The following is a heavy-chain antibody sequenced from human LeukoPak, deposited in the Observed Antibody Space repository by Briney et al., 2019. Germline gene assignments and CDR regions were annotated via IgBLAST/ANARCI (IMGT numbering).Heavy chain of an antibody. CDR1: GGSISSGSYY. CDR3: ARGITIFGVVTAFFDY. J-gene: IGHJ4*02. Sequence: PSETLSLTCTVSGGSISSGSYYWSWIRQPAGKGLEWIGRICTSGSTNYNPSLKSRVTISVDTSKNQFSLKLSSVTAADTAVYYCARGITIFGVVTAFFDYWGQGTLVTVSS. CDR2: ICTSGST. V-gene: IGHV4-61*02. D-gene: IGHD3-3*01.